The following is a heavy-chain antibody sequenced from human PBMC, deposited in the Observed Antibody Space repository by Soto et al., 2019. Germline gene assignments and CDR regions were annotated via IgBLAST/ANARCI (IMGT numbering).Heavy chain of an antibody. V-gene: IGHV3-7*01. CDR3: AKDHIRGFALDF. Sequence: EVQLVESGGGLVQPGGSLTLSCAASGFSFTTVWMYWVRQAPGKRLEWLASIKTDGSDKYYADSAKGRFTISRDNARNSVFLQINSLRVEDTAIYYCAKDHIRGFALDFWGQGTLVTVSS. CDR2: IKTDGSDK. CDR1: GFSFTTVW. J-gene: IGHJ4*02. D-gene: IGHD2-21*01.